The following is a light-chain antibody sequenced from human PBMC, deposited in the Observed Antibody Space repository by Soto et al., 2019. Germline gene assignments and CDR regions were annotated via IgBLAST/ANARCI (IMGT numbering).Light chain of an antibody. Sequence: EIVLTQSPGTLSLSPGERATLSCRASQSVSSSFLAWYQQEPGQAPRLLIYGASGRATGIPDRFSGSGSGTDFTLTISSLEPEDSAVYYCQHYGSSPGLTFGGGTKVDIK. V-gene: IGKV3-20*01. J-gene: IGKJ4*01. CDR1: QSVSSSF. CDR2: GAS. CDR3: QHYGSSPGLT.